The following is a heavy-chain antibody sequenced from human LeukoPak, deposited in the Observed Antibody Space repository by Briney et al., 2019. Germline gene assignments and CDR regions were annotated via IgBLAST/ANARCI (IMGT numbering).Heavy chain of an antibody. CDR2: MNPNNGNT. V-gene: IGHV1-8*01. J-gene: IGHJ4*02. Sequence: ASVKVSCKASGYTFTNYNINWVRQATGQGLEWMGWMNPNNGNTGCAQKFQGRVTMTRNTSISTAYMELSSLRSEDTAAYYCAKALDASMVSPDYWGQGTLVTVSS. CDR3: AKALDASMVSPDY. CDR1: GYTFTNYN. D-gene: IGHD5-18*01.